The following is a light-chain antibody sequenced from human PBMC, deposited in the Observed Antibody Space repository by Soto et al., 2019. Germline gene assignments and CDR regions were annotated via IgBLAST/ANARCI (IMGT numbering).Light chain of an antibody. CDR2: GAY. Sequence: EIVMTGTAASRSVAPVERTTLSCRASQSVGNNLAWYQQKPGQAPRLLIYGAYTRATGIPARFSGSGSGTDSTLTISSLQSEDFAVYYCQHYHYWPPKTFGQGTKVDIK. CDR1: QSVGNN. CDR3: QHYHYWPPKT. V-gene: IGKV3D-15*01. J-gene: IGKJ1*01.